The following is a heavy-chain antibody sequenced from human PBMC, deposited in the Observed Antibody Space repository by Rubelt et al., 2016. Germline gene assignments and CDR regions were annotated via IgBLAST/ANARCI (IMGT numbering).Heavy chain of an antibody. Sequence: GGLVQPGGSLRLSCAASGFTFSSYWMHWVRQAPGKGLVWVSRINSDGSSTSYADSVKGRFTISRDNAKNSLYLQMNSLRAEDTAVYYCARPSYDSRGYQYWYFDLWGRGTLVTVSS. V-gene: IGHV3-74*01. CDR2: INSDGSST. CDR3: ARPSYDSRGYQYWYFDL. D-gene: IGHD3-22*01. CDR1: GFTFSSYW. J-gene: IGHJ2*01.